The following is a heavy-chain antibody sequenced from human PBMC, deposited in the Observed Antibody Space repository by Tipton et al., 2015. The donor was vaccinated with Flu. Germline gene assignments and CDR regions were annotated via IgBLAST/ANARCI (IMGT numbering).Heavy chain of an antibody. J-gene: IGHJ1*01. CDR1: GASISSSY. V-gene: IGHV4-59*01. CDR3: ARDTSLQR. Sequence: TLSLTCTVSGASISSSYWSWIRQAPGKGLEWIGHIYYSGITNYNSSLKSRITISVDTSKNQFSLRLSSVTAADTAVYYCARDTSLQRWGQGTLVTVS. CDR2: IYYSGIT.